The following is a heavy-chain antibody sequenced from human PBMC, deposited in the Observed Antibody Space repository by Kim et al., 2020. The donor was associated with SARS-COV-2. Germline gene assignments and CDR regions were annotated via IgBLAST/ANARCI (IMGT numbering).Heavy chain of an antibody. CDR2: FDPEDGET. D-gene: IGHD3-9*01. V-gene: IGHV1-24*01. CDR3: ATDGYPLRYFDWLPEV. CDR1: GYTLTELS. Sequence: ASVKVSCKVSGYTLTELSMHWVRQAPGKGLEWMGGFDPEDGETIYAQKFQGRVTMTEDTSTDTAYMELSSLRSEDTAVYYCATDGYPLRYFDWLPEVWGQGTLVTVSS. J-gene: IGHJ4*02.